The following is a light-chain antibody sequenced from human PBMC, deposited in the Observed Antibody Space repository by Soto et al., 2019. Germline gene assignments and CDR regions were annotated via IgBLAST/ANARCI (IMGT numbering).Light chain of an antibody. CDR2: KAS. J-gene: IGKJ1*01. CDR1: QTISSW. Sequence: DIQIAQSPSTLFGSVGDRVTITFRASQTISSWLAWYQQKPGKAPKLLIYKASTLKSGVPSRFSGSGSGTEFTLTISSLQPDDFATYYCQHYNSYSEAFGQGTKVAIK. CDR3: QHYNSYSEA. V-gene: IGKV1-5*03.